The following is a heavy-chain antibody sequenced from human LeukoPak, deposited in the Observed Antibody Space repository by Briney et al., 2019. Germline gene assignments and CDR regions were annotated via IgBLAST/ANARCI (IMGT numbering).Heavy chain of an antibody. J-gene: IGHJ6*03. CDR1: GDSMSSYY. Sequence: SETLSLTCTVSGDSMSSYYWSWIRQPPGKGLEWIAYISYSGSTKYNPSLQNRVTISIDTSKDQFSLKLSTVTAADTAVYYCARVRGSSGSYEYYHYMDVWGKGTTVTISS. V-gene: IGHV4-59*01. CDR3: ARVRGSSGSYEYYHYMDV. CDR2: ISYSGST. D-gene: IGHD1-26*01.